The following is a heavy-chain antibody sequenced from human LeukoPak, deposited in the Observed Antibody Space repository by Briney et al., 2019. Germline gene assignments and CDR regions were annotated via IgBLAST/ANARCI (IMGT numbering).Heavy chain of an antibody. D-gene: IGHD3-22*01. Sequence: SETLSLTCTVSGGSISSSSYYWGWIRQPPGKGLEWIGSIYYSGSTYYNPSLKSRVTISVDTSKNQFSLKLSSVTAADTAVYYCASGTAYYDSSGYYLKSNFDYWGQGTLVTVPS. CDR3: ASGTAYYDSSGYYLKSNFDY. CDR1: GGSISSSSYY. J-gene: IGHJ4*02. V-gene: IGHV4-39*01. CDR2: IYYSGST.